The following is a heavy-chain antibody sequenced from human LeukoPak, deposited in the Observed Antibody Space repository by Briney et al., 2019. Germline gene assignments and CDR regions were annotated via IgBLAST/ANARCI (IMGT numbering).Heavy chain of an antibody. CDR2: ISAYNGNT. D-gene: IGHD5-18*01. J-gene: IGHJ3*02. Sequence: ASGKVSCTASGSTFTSSGVSWGRQAPGPGLEWMGWISAYNGNTTYAQTVQGRVTMTTDTSTSTAYMELRSLRSDDTAVYYCARGSSRYSYGLSAFDIWGQGTMVTVSS. CDR3: ARGSSRYSYGLSAFDI. CDR1: GSTFTSSG. V-gene: IGHV1-18*01.